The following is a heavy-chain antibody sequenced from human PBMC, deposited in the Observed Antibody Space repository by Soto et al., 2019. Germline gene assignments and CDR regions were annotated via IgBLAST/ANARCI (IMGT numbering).Heavy chain of an antibody. CDR1: GFTFSDDT. V-gene: IGHV3-23*03. J-gene: IGHJ4*02. D-gene: IGHD6-19*01. CDR3: ARRTSGYFGY. CDR2: ILSDYNT. Sequence: EVQLLESGGGLGQPVGCLTLSCAASGFTFSDDTLSWVRQAPGKVLECISVILSDYNTYYAGAVRGRFTISRDNSKNTLYLEMNSLRAEDTAVYYCARRTSGYFGYWGQGALVTVSS.